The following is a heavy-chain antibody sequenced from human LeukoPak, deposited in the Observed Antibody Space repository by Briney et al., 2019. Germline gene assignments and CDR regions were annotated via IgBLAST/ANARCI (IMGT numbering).Heavy chain of an antibody. Sequence: GGSLRLSCVASGFTFSIYNMNWVRQAPGKGLEWISYISSSSGTIYYEDAVKGRFSISRDNAKKLLYLQMNSMIDEDTAVYYCATMGGDVWGQGTTVTVSS. V-gene: IGHV3-48*02. CDR3: ATMGGDV. D-gene: IGHD3-10*01. CDR2: ISSSSGTI. CDR1: GFTFSIYN. J-gene: IGHJ6*02.